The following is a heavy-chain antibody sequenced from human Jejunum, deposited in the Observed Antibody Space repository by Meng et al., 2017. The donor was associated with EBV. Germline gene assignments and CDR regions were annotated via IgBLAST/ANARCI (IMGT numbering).Heavy chain of an antibody. CDR3: ARDQNGSYFAY. V-gene: IGHV4-61*08. CDR2: IYNSEST. CDR1: GGSVSSGGYY. J-gene: IGHJ4*02. D-gene: IGHD1-26*01. Sequence: QVELEEAGPGLVKPSGPLSLTCKVSGGSVSSGGYYWSWIRQPPGKGLEWIGYIYNSESTNYKSSLKSRVTISADTSKNQFSLRLSSVTAADTAVYYCARDQNGSYFAYWGQGTLVTVSS.